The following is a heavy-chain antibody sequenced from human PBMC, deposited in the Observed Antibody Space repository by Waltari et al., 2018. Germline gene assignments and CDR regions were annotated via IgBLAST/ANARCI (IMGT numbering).Heavy chain of an antibody. CDR1: GGSISSSSYY. V-gene: IGHV4-39*07. D-gene: IGHD2-2*01. CDR3: ARYQDIVVVPAARGAFDI. CDR2: IYYSGST. Sequence: QLQLQESGPGLVKPSETLSLTCTVSGGSISSSSYYWGWIRQPPGKGLDWIGSIYYSGSTYYNPALKSRVTISVDTSKNQFSLKLSSVTAADTAGYYCARYQDIVVVPAARGAFDIWGQGTMVTVSS. J-gene: IGHJ3*02.